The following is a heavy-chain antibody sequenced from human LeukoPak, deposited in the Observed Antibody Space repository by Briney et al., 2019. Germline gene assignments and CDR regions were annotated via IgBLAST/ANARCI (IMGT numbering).Heavy chain of an antibody. J-gene: IGHJ4*02. V-gene: IGHV1-69*04. CDR1: GGTFSSYA. D-gene: IGHD6-19*01. Sequence: GASVKVSCKASGGTFSSYAISWVRQAPGQGLEWMGRIIPILGIANYAQKFQGRVTITADKSTSTAYMELSSLRSEDTAVYYCASNPWRPNSSGWLIDYWGQGTLVTVSS. CDR3: ASNPWRPNSSGWLIDY. CDR2: IIPILGIA.